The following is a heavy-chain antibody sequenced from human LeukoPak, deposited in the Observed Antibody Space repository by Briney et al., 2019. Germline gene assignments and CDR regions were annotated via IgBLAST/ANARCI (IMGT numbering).Heavy chain of an antibody. J-gene: IGHJ4*02. CDR2: IIPIFGTA. D-gene: IGHD3-22*01. Sequence: SVKVSCKASGGTFSSYAISWVRQAPGQGLEWMGGIIPIFGTANYAQKFQGRVTITADESTSTAYMELRSLRSEDTAVYYCARSSGYYYTYDYWGQGTLVTVSS. V-gene: IGHV1-69*13. CDR1: GGTFSSYA. CDR3: ARSSGYYYTYDY.